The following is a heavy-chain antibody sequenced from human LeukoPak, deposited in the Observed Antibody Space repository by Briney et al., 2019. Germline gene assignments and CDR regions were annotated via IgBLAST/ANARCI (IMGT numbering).Heavy chain of an antibody. CDR3: ARGKYSSGWYSAFDI. CDR1: GGSISSGSYY. J-gene: IGHJ3*02. Sequence: PSETLSLTCTVSGGSISSGSYYWSWIRQPPGKGLEWIGRIYTSGSTNYNPSLKSRVTISVDTSKNQFSLKLSSVTAADTAVYYCARGKYSSGWYSAFDIWGQGTMVTVSS. CDR2: IYTSGST. V-gene: IGHV4-61*02. D-gene: IGHD6-19*01.